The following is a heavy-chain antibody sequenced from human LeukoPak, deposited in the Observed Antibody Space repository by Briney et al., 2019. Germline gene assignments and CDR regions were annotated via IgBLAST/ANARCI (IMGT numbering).Heavy chain of an antibody. CDR3: AREDGDYWIWFDP. V-gene: IGHV4-34*01. CDR2: INHSGST. CDR1: GGSFSGYY. J-gene: IGHJ5*02. Sequence: SETLSLTCAVYGGSFSGYYWSWIRQPPGKGLEWIGEINHSGSTNYNPSLKSRVPISVNTSKNQFSLKLSSVTAADTAVYYCAREDGDYWIWFDPWGQGTLVTVSS. D-gene: IGHD4-17*01.